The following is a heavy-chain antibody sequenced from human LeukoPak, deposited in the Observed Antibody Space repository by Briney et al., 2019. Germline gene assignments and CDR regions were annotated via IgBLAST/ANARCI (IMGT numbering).Heavy chain of an antibody. CDR1: GFTFSSYA. CDR3: ASNNDFWSGYYPY. V-gene: IGHV3-30*01. J-gene: IGHJ4*02. Sequence: PGGSLRLSCAASGFTFSSYAMHWVRQAPGKGLEWVAVISYDGSNKYYADSVKGRFTISRDNSKNTLYLQMNSLRAEDTAVYYCASNNDFWSGYYPYWGQGTLVTVSS. D-gene: IGHD3-3*01. CDR2: ISYDGSNK.